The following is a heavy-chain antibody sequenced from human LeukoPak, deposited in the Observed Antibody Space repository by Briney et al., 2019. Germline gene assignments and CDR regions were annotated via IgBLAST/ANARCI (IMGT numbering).Heavy chain of an antibody. J-gene: IGHJ4*02. CDR1: GFTFSSYS. D-gene: IGHD1-26*01. CDR3: ARAQGELLPYYFDY. Sequence: GGSLRLSCAASGFTFSSYSMNWVRQAPGKGLEWVSSISSSSSYIYYADSVKGRFTISRDNAKNSLYLQMNSLRAEDTAVYYCARAQGELLPYYFDYWGQGTLVTVSS. V-gene: IGHV3-21*01. CDR2: ISSSSSYI.